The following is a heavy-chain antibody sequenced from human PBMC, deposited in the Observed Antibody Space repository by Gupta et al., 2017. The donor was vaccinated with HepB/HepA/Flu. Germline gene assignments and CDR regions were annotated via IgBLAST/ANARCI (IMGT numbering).Heavy chain of an antibody. CDR3: ARHYQPGYSSSWYTSTPKFFDY. Sequence: EVQLVQSGAEVKKPGESLKISCKGSGYSFTSYWIGWVRQMPGKGLEWMGIIYPGDSDTRYSPSFQGQVTISADKSISTAYLQWSSLKASDTAMYYCARHYQPGYSSSWYTSTPKFFDYWGQGTLVTVSS. V-gene: IGHV5-51*01. CDR1: GYSFTSYW. D-gene: IGHD6-13*01. J-gene: IGHJ4*02. CDR2: IYPGDSDT.